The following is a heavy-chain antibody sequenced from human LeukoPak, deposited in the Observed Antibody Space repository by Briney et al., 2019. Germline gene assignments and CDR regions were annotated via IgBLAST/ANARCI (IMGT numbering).Heavy chain of an antibody. CDR2: ISYDGSNK. CDR1: GFTFSSYA. D-gene: IGHD6-13*01. J-gene: IGHJ6*02. Sequence: PGRSLRLSCAASGFTFSSYAMHWVRQAPGKGLEWVAVISYDGSNKYYADSVKGRFTISRDNSKNTLYLQMNSLRAEDTAVYYCARAAAGASYYYYGMDVWGQGTTVTVSS. V-gene: IGHV3-30*04. CDR3: ARAAAGASYYYYGMDV.